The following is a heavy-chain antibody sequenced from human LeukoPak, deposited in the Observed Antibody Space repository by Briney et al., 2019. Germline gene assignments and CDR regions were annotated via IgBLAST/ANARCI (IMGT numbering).Heavy chain of an antibody. CDR1: RFTFLRIM. Sequence: PGGSLRLSSAPSRFTFLRIMTQVGPQVPGKGLVWLSRISSDGSSTDYADSVKGRFTISRDNTKNTLYLQMNSLRVEDTTVYYCARELASTSSCIIDYWGQGTLVTVSS. V-gene: IGHV3-74*01. D-gene: IGHD1-1*01. CDR3: ARELASTSSCIIDY. J-gene: IGHJ4*02. CDR2: ISSDGSST.